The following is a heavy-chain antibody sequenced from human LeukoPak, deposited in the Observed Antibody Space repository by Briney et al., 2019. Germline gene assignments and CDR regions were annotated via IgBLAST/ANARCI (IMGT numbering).Heavy chain of an antibody. Sequence: GGSLRLSCEASEFTFSAYAMTWVRQAPGKGLEWVSSIGSDNKPHYSESVKGRFAISRDDSKSMLFLQLNSLRAEDTALYYCARDLHSYVAMDVWGQGTTVTVSS. CDR2: IGSDNKP. J-gene: IGHJ6*02. CDR1: EFTFSAYA. D-gene: IGHD3-10*02. V-gene: IGHV3-23*01. CDR3: ARDLHSYVAMDV.